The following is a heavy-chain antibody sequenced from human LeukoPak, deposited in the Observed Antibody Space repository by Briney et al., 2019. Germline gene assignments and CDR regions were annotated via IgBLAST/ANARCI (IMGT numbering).Heavy chain of an antibody. V-gene: IGHV3-23*01. J-gene: IGHJ4*02. CDR2: ISGSGSST. Sequence: GGSLRLSCAASGFTFSTYAMNWVRQAPGKGLEWVSLISGSGSSTYYADSVKGRFTISRDNSKNTLYLQMNSLRAEDTAIYYCAKSLAVRGHYFDYWGQGTLVTVSS. CDR3: AKSLAVRGHYFDY. CDR1: GFTFSTYA. D-gene: IGHD6-6*01.